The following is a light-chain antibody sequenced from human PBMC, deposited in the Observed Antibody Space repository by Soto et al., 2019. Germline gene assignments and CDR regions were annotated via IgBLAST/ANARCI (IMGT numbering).Light chain of an antibody. CDR1: QSLSSSC. CDR3: QQCGGAPLT. Sequence: EIMLRQSPGTLSLSQGERAALSFGASQSLSSSCLAWYQQRPGQAPRLLIYDASTRATGIPDRFSGSGSGTDFTLTISRLEPEDFAVYFCQQCGGAPLTFGGGTKVDIK. CDR2: DAS. V-gene: IGKV3-20*01. J-gene: IGKJ4*01.